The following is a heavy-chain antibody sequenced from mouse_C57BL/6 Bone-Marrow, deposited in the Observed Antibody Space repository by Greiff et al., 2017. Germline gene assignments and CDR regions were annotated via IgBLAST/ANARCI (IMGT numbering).Heavy chain of an antibody. J-gene: IGHJ1*03. Sequence: EVMLVESGGGLVQPGGSLKLSCAASGFTFSDYGMAWVRQAPRKGPEWVAFISNLAYSIYYADPVTGRFTISRENAKNTLYLEMSSLRSEDKAMYYCAIQNYVSSRGYFDFWGTGTTVTVSS. CDR1: GFTFSDYG. V-gene: IGHV5-15*04. CDR2: ISNLAYSI. CDR3: AIQNYVSSRGYFDF. D-gene: IGHD1-1*01.